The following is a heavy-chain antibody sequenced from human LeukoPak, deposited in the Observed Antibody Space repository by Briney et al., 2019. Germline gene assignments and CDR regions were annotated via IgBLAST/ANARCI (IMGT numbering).Heavy chain of an antibody. J-gene: IGHJ5*02. Sequence: GGSLRLSCAASGFTLSSYSMNWVRQAPGKGLEWVSYITSSSSTIHYADSVKGRFTISRDNAKNSLYLQMNSLRAEDTAVYYCARSEYCGGDCYSFNRDNWFDPWGQGTLVTVSS. D-gene: IGHD2-21*02. V-gene: IGHV3-48*04. CDR3: ARSEYCGGDCYSFNRDNWFDP. CDR1: GFTLSSYS. CDR2: ITSSSSTI.